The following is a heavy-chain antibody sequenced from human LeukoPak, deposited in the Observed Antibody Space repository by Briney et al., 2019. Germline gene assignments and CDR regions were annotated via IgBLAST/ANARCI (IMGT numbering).Heavy chain of an antibody. CDR3: ARGNSGYSYGYGIRYYFDS. CDR2: INPNSGGT. D-gene: IGHD5-18*01. J-gene: IGHJ4*02. Sequence: ASVKVSCKASGYTFTGYYMHWVRQAPGQGLEWMGRINPNSGGTNYAQKFQGRVTMTRDTSISTAYMELSRLRSDDTAVYYCARGNSGYSYGYGIRYYFDSWGQGTLVTVSS. CDR1: GYTFTGYY. V-gene: IGHV1-2*06.